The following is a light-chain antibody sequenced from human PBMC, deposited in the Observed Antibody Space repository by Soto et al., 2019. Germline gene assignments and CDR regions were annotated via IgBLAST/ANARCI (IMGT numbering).Light chain of an antibody. CDR3: SSYGGRNNYV. CDR1: ASDVGGYNY. Sequence: QSALAQPPSASGSPGQSVTISCTGTASDVGGYNYVSWFQHHPGNAPKLMIYEVIKRPSGVPDRFSGSKSGNTASLTVSGLQAEDEADYYCSSYGGRNNYVFGTGTKLTVL. CDR2: EVI. V-gene: IGLV2-8*01. J-gene: IGLJ1*01.